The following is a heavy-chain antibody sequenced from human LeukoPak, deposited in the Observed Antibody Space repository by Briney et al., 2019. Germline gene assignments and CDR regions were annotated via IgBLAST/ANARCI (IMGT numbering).Heavy chain of an antibody. J-gene: IGHJ4*02. CDR1: GGSISSYY. CDR2: IYYSGST. Sequence: PSETLSLTCTVSGGSISSYYWSWIRQPPGKGLEWIGYIYYSGSTNYNPSLKSRVTISVDTSKNQFSLKLSSVTAADTAVYYCARDVEAAAGLGSDYWGQGTLVTVSS. CDR3: ARDVEAAAGLGSDY. D-gene: IGHD6-13*01. V-gene: IGHV4-59*01.